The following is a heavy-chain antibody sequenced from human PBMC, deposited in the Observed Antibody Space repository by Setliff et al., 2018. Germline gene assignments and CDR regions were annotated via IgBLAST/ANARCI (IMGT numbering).Heavy chain of an antibody. V-gene: IGHV4-39*07. Sequence: SETLSLTCTVSGGSISSSSYYWGWIRQPPGKGLEWIGSIYYSGSTNYNPSLQSRVTISVDTSKNQFSLKLSSVTAADTAVYYCARGPNFWSGYYSLRLRWFDPWGQGTLVTVSS. CDR3: ARGPNFWSGYYSLRLRWFDP. J-gene: IGHJ5*02. CDR2: IYYSGST. D-gene: IGHD3-3*01. CDR1: GGSISSSSYY.